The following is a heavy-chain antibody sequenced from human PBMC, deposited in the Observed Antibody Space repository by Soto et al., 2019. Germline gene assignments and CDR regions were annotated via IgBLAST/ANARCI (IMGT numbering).Heavy chain of an antibody. J-gene: IGHJ4*02. CDR1: GGSISSGGYS. Sequence: QLQLQESGSGLVKPSQTLSLTCAVSGGSISSGGYSWSWIRQPPGKGLEWIGYIYHRGSTYYNPSLKSRVTRSVDRAKNQFSLKLSSVTAADTAVYYCASAGGLGAVAADYWGQGTLVTVSS. V-gene: IGHV4-30-2*01. CDR3: ASAGGLGAVAADY. D-gene: IGHD6-19*01. CDR2: IYHRGST.